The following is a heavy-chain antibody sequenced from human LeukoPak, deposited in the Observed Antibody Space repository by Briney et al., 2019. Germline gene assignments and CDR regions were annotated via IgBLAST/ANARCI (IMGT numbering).Heavy chain of an antibody. V-gene: IGHV4-59*01. Sequence: SETLSLTCTVSGGSISSYYWSWIRQPPGKGLEWIGYIYYSGSTNYNPSLKSRVTISVDTSKNQLSLKLSSVTAADTAVYYCARDPGRDYYDSSGYYGMDVWGQGTTVTVSS. D-gene: IGHD3-22*01. CDR3: ARDPGRDYYDSSGYYGMDV. CDR1: GGSISSYY. J-gene: IGHJ6*02. CDR2: IYYSGST.